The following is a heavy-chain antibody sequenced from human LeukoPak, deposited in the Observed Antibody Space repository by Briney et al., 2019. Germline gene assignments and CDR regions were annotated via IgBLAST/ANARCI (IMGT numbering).Heavy chain of an antibody. CDR3: VRFGYVAGLDL. CDR1: GFSFNSYW. CDR2: IDPAGSDT. V-gene: IGHV3-7*01. Sequence: GGSLRLSCAAPGFSFNSYWMTWVRQAPGRGLEWVANIDPAGSDTYYVDRRFTISRDNAKKLVYLQMNSLRAEDTAVYYCVRFGYVAGLDLWGQGTLVTVSS. D-gene: IGHD6-19*01. J-gene: IGHJ4*02.